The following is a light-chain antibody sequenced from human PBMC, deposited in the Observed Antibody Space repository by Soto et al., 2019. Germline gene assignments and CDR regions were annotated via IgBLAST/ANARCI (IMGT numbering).Light chain of an antibody. CDR2: DAS. CDR1: QSVSSY. J-gene: IGKJ1*01. V-gene: IGKV3-11*01. Sequence: EIVLTQSPATLSLSPGERATLSCRASQSVSSYLAWYQQKPGQAPRLLIYDASNRATGIPARFSGSGSGTDFTLTISSLEPEDSAAYYCQQCSNWPLTFGQGTKVDIK. CDR3: QQCSNWPLT.